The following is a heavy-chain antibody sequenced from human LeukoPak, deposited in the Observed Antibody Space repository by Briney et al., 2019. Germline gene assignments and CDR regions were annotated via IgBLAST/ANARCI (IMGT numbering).Heavy chain of an antibody. Sequence: PGGSLRLSCAASGFTVSSNYMSWVRQAPGKGLEWVSVIYSGGSTYYADSVKGRFTISRDNSKNTLYLQMNSLRAEDTAVYYCAKDMRGYCSGGSCFFDYWGQGTLVTVSS. V-gene: IGHV3-53*05. CDR2: IYSGGST. D-gene: IGHD2-15*01. J-gene: IGHJ4*02. CDR3: AKDMRGYCSGGSCFFDY. CDR1: GFTVSSNY.